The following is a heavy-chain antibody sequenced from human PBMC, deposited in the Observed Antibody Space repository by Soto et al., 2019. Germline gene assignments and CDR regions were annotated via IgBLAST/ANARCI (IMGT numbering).Heavy chain of an antibody. CDR3: AREILTGYYPAGWFDP. Sequence: QLQLQESGPGLVKPSETLSLTCTVSGGSISSSTYYWGWIRQPPGKGLAWIGSIYFRGSTYYNPTLQSRVALSVDTSNKLFSLKLASVTAADTAVYYCAREILTGYYPAGWFDPWGQGTLVTVSS. J-gene: IGHJ5*02. V-gene: IGHV4-39*02. CDR2: IYFRGST. D-gene: IGHD3-9*01. CDR1: GGSISSSTYY.